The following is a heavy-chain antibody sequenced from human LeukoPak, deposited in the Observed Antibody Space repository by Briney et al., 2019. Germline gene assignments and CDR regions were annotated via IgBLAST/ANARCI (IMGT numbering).Heavy chain of an antibody. CDR2: IYPGDSDT. V-gene: IGHV5-51*01. D-gene: IGHD3-16*02. J-gene: IGHJ3*01. CDR3: AMLRAEKVPVWGSYRHHDAFDL. Sequence: GESLKISCRGSGYSFPNYWIGWVRQMPGKGLEWMGIIYPGDSDTTYKPSFQGHITVSADMSISTAYLQWSSLKASDTAMYYCAMLRAEKVPVWGSYRHHDAFDLWGQGTRVTVSS. CDR1: GYSFPNYW.